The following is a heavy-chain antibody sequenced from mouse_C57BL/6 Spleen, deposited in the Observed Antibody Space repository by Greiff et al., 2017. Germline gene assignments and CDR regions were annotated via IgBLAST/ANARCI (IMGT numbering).Heavy chain of an antibody. CDR2: ISDGGSYT. Sequence: DVMLVESGGGLVKPGGSLKLSCAASGFTFSSYAMSWVRQTPEKRLEWVATISDGGSYTYYPDNVKGRVTISSDNAKNNLYLQMSHLKSEDTAMYYCARGDGYCFDVWGSGTTVTVSS. J-gene: IGHJ1*01. CDR1: GFTFSSYA. CDR3: ARGDGYCFDV. D-gene: IGHD2-3*01. V-gene: IGHV5-4*03.